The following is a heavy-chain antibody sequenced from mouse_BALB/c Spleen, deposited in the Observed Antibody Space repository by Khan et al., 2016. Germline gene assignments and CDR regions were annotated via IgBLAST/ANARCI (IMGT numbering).Heavy chain of an antibody. D-gene: IGHD2-4*01. CDR1: GFNIKDTY. J-gene: IGHJ3*01. CDR2: IDPANGNT. V-gene: IGHV14-3*02. Sequence: VQLQQSGAELVKPGASVKLSCTASGFNIKDTYMHWVKQRPEQGLEWIGRIDPANGNTKYDPKFQGKATITAATSATPAYLQLRSLTSEDTAVYYCARAPYDYDVGFAYWGQGTLVTVSA. CDR3: ARAPYDYDVGFAY.